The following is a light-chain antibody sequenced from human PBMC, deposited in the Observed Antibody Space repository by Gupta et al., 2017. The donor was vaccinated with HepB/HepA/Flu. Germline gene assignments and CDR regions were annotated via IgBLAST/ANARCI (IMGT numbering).Light chain of an antibody. V-gene: IGLV3-9*01. CDR1: NIGSQN. J-gene: IGLJ2*01. CDR2: RDR. CDR3: QQWDSATVV. Sequence: SYELTPPPSVSVAQGQTATITCGGSNIGSQNVHWYQQKPGQAPVLAIYRDRERYSGIPERFSGSKSGSTATLTISRVQGGDEADYYCQQWDSATVVFGGGTKLTVL.